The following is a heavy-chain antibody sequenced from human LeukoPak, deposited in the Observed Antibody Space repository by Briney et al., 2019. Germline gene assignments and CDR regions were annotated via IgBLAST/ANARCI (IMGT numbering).Heavy chain of an antibody. V-gene: IGHV1-2*02. D-gene: IGHD3-16*01. J-gene: IGHJ4*02. CDR1: VYTFTRYY. CDR3: ATYEKHYFDY. Sequence: ASVKVSCKATVYTFTRYYMHWVRQAPGQGLEWMGWINPNRGGTNYAQKFQGRVTMTRDTSISTAYMELSRLRSDDTAVYYCATYEKHYFDYWGQGTLVTVSS. CDR2: INPNRGGT.